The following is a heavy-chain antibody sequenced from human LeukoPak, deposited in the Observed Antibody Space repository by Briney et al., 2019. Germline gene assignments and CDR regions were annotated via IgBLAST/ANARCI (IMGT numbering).Heavy chain of an antibody. Sequence: PGGSLRLSCAVSGFPFSSYWMSWVRQAPGKGLEWVSVIYSGGSTYYADSVKGRFTISRDKSKNTLYLQMNSLRAEDTAVYYCARDSSSGWYHDYWGQGTLVTVSS. D-gene: IGHD6-19*01. CDR3: ARDSSSGWYHDY. CDR2: IYSGGST. V-gene: IGHV3-66*01. CDR1: GFPFSSYW. J-gene: IGHJ4*02.